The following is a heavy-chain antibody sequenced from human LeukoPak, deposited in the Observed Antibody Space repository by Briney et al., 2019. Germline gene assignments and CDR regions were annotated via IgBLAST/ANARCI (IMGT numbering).Heavy chain of an antibody. D-gene: IGHD3-22*01. CDR3: ARGLYDSSGYYYHSRNYYYYYMDV. CDR2: INHSGST. V-gene: IGHV4-39*07. Sequence: SETLSLTCSVSGGSIDRTSSYWGWVRQSPGKGLEWIGEINHSGSTNYNPSLKSRVTISVDTSKNQFSLKLSSVTAADTAVYYCARGLYDSSGYYYHSRNYYYYYMDVWGKGTTVTVSS. CDR1: GGSIDRTSSY. J-gene: IGHJ6*03.